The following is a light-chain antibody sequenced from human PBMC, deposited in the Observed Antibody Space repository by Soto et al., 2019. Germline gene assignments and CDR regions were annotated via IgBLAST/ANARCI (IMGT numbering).Light chain of an antibody. CDR1: HSVSSDF. CDR2: GSS. J-gene: IGKJ1*01. V-gene: IGKV3-20*01. Sequence: ENVLTQSPGTLSLSPGERDTLSCRASHSVSSDFLAWYQHKPGQAPRLLIYGSSTRATGIPDRFSGSGSGTDFTLTISRLEPEDSAVYYCQQYGSSPETFGRGTKVDIK. CDR3: QQYGSSPET.